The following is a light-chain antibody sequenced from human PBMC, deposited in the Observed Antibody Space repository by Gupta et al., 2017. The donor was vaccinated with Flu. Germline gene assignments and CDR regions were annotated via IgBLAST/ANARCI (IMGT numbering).Light chain of an antibody. J-gene: IGKJ1*01. Sequence: SFLYASVGDRGTSTCRARQSIRSYLYWYKQKPGKAPKLLIYGASSWQSGVSSRFSGSGFGKHLSLTISSRQQEDFASYYCHQIYSNPKWAFGQGTKVEIK. CDR3: HQIYSNPKWA. CDR2: GAS. CDR1: QSIRSY. V-gene: IGKV1-39*01.